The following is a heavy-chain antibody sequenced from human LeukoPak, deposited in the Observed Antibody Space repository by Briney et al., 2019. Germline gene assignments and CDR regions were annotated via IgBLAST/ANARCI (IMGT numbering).Heavy chain of an antibody. V-gene: IGHV3-48*03. Sequence: PGGSLRLSCVASGFTFSSFDVNWVRQAPGKGLEWVSYISSSGSTRYYADSVKGRFTISRDNARNSLYLQMDSLRVEDTAVYYCASVLVEPTTYFDYWGQGTLVTVSS. CDR1: GFTFSSFD. CDR2: ISSSGSTR. J-gene: IGHJ4*02. CDR3: ASVLVEPTTYFDY. D-gene: IGHD1-26*01.